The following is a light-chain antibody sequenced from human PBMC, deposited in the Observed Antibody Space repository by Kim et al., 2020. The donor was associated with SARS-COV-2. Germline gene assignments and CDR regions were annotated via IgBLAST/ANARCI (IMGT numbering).Light chain of an antibody. V-gene: IGLV3-1*01. CDR2: QDS. Sequence: VSPGQTASITCSGDKLGDKYACWYQQKPGQSPVLVIYQDSKRPSGIPERFSGSNSGNTATLTISGTQAMDEADYYCQAWDGSTEVFGTGTKVTVL. J-gene: IGLJ1*01. CDR1: KLGDKY. CDR3: QAWDGSTEV.